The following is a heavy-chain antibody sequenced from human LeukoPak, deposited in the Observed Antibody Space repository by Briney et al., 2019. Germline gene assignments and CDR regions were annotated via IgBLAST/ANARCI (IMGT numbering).Heavy chain of an antibody. V-gene: IGHV1-2*02. CDR1: GYTFTDYY. CDR3: ARAETGYCSGDTCYLLTY. D-gene: IGHD2-15*01. CDR2: INPNSGGT. J-gene: IGHJ4*02. Sequence: ASVTVSCKASGYTFTDYYLHWVRQAPGQGLEWMGWINPNSGGTNYAQKFQGRVTMTRDTSISTAYMELSRLRSDDTAVYYCARAETGYCSGDTCYLLTYWGQGTLVTVSS.